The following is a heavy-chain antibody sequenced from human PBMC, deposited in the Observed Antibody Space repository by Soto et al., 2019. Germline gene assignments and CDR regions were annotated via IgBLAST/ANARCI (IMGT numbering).Heavy chain of an antibody. CDR1: GFSFSSYA. Sequence: QLLESGGGLVQPGGSLRLSCEASGFSFSSYALSWVRQAPGKGLEWVSTFSAGGRAYYADSVKGRFTIAKDTSKNTLHLQASSLRAEDTAVYYCPKESMPEHYGDTLFDYWGQGTRVTVSS. CDR3: PKESMPEHYGDTLFDY. D-gene: IGHD4-17*01. CDR2: FSAGGRA. V-gene: IGHV3-23*01. J-gene: IGHJ4*02.